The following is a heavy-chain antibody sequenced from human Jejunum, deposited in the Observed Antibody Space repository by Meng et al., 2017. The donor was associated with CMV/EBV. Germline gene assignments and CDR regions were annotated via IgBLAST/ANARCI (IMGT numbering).Heavy chain of an antibody. CDR3: ARENSGYDY. J-gene: IGHJ4*02. D-gene: IGHD5-12*01. CDR2: IYTSGST. V-gene: IGHV4-4*07. Sequence: QVLLEDSGPGLVTPTDTPALSCTVSSGSISTYYWTWIRQPAGKGLEWVGRIYTSGSTHYNPSLKSRVTMSVDTSKNQFSLKLSSVTAADTAVYYCARENSGYDYWGQGTLVTVSS. CDR1: SGSISTYY.